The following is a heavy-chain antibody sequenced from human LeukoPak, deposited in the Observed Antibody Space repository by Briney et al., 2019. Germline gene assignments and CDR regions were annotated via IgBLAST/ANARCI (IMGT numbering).Heavy chain of an antibody. Sequence: SETLSLTCAVYGGSFSGYYWSWIRQPPGKGLEWIGEINHSGSTNYNPSLKSRVTISVGTSKNQFSLKLSSVTAADTAVYYCARDVGGGESNFDYWGQGTLVTVSS. V-gene: IGHV4-34*01. CDR3: ARDVGGGESNFDY. CDR2: INHSGST. J-gene: IGHJ4*02. D-gene: IGHD3-10*01. CDR1: GGSFSGYY.